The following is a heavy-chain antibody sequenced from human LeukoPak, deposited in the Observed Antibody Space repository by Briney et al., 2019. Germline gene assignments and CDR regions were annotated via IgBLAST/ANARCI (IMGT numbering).Heavy chain of an antibody. D-gene: IGHD3-10*01. CDR2: IFYSGRT. Sequence: SETLSLTCTVSGGSISSYYWNWIRQPPGKGLEWIGYIFYSGRTNYNPSLKSRVTISVDTSKNWFSLRLTSVTAADTAVYYCARRYGSGSSGTFDYWGQGTLVTVSS. CDR1: GGSISSYY. V-gene: IGHV4-59*01. J-gene: IGHJ4*02. CDR3: ARRYGSGSSGTFDY.